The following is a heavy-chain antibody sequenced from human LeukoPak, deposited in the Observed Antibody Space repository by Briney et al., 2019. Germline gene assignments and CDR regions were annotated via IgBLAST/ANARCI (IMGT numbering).Heavy chain of an antibody. CDR2: IYTSGST. Sequence: SETLSLTCTVSGGSISSYYWSWIRQPPGKGLEWIGYIYTSGSTNYNPSLKSRVTISVDTSKNQFSLKLSSVTAADTAVYYCARDTYYYDSSGYNFDYWGQGTLVTVSS. CDR3: ARDTYYYDSSGYNFDY. J-gene: IGHJ4*02. V-gene: IGHV4-4*09. CDR1: GGSISSYY. D-gene: IGHD3-22*01.